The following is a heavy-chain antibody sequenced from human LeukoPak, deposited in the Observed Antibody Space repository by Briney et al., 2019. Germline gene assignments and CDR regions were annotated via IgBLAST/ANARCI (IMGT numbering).Heavy chain of an antibody. Sequence: GGSLRLSCAASGFTFSSYAMTWVRQAPGKGLEWVSTISGSAGSTYYADSVKGRFTISRDISKNTLYPQMNSLRVEDTAVYYCAKGEYGYCSSTSCPRHAFDIWGPGTMVTVSS. CDR1: GFTFSSYA. V-gene: IGHV3-23*01. D-gene: IGHD2-2*03. CDR2: ISGSAGST. J-gene: IGHJ3*02. CDR3: AKGEYGYCSSTSCPRHAFDI.